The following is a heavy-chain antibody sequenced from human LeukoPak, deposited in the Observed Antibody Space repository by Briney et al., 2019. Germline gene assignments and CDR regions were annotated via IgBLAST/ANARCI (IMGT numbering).Heavy chain of an antibody. V-gene: IGHV1-2*02. CDR2: INPNSGGT. J-gene: IGHJ3*02. D-gene: IGHD1-26*01. Sequence: ASVKVSCKASGYTFTGYYMHWVRQAPGQGLEWMGWINPNSGGTNYAQKFQGRVTMTRDTSISTAYMELSRLRSDDTAVYYCASLERSYRGANDAFDIWGQGTMVTVSS. CDR1: GYTFTGYY. CDR3: ASLERSYRGANDAFDI.